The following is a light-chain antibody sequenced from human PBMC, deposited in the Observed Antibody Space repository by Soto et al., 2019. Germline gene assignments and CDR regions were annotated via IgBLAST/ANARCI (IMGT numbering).Light chain of an antibody. J-gene: IGLJ1*01. Sequence: QAVVTQPASVSGSPGQSITISCTGTSSDVGSYNLVSWYQQHPGKAPKLTIYEGNKRPSGVSNRFSGSKSANTASLTISGLQTEDEADYYCCSYAGTNTFVFGTGTKRTVL. CDR1: SSDVGSYNL. CDR2: EGN. V-gene: IGLV2-23*01. CDR3: CSYAGTNTFV.